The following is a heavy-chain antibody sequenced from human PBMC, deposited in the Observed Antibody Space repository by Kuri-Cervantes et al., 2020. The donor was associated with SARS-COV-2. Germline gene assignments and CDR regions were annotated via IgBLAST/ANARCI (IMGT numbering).Heavy chain of an antibody. CDR3: ARGTTVVKVDI. Sequence: ASVKVSCKASGYTFTSYDINRVRQATGQGLEWMGWMNPNSGNTGYAQKFQGRVTMTRNTSISTAYMELSSLRSEGTAVYYCARGTTVVKVDIWGQGTMVTVSS. J-gene: IGHJ3*02. CDR1: GYTFTSYD. V-gene: IGHV1-8*01. D-gene: IGHD4-23*01. CDR2: MNPNSGNT.